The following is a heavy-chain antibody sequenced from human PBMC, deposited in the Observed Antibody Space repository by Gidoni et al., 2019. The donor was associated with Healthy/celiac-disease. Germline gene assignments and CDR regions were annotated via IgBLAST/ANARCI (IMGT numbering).Heavy chain of an antibody. V-gene: IGHV3-15*01. CDR3: TTDVLYDSSGYYYEDYYYGMDV. Sequence: EVQLVESGGGLVKPGGSLRLSCAASGFTFSNAWMSWVRQAPGKGLEWVGRIKSKTDGGTTDYAAPVKGRFTISRDDSKNTLYLQMNSLKTEDTAVYYCTTDVLYDSSGYYYEDYYYGMDVWGQGTTVTVSS. CDR1: GFTFSNAW. J-gene: IGHJ6*02. CDR2: IKSKTDGGTT. D-gene: IGHD3-22*01.